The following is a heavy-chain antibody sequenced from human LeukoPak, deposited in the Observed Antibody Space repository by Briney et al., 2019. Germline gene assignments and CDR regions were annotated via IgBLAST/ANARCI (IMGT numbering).Heavy chain of an antibody. CDR1: GFTFSSYA. J-gene: IGHJ4*02. Sequence: GGSLRLSCAASGFTFSSYAMSWVRQAPGKGLEWVSAISGSGGSTYYADSVKGRFTISRDNSKNTLYLQMNSLRAKDTAVYYCAKYFSSSWSNFDYWGQGTLVTVSS. V-gene: IGHV3-23*01. CDR2: ISGSGGST. CDR3: AKYFSSSWSNFDY. D-gene: IGHD6-13*01.